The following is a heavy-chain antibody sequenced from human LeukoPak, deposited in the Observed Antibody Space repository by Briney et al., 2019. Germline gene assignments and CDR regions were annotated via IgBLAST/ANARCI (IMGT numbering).Heavy chain of an antibody. V-gene: IGHV4-61*02. CDR2: IYTSGST. D-gene: IGHD7-27*01. CDR3: ASRKELGTPRAPLY. CDR1: GGSISSGSYY. J-gene: IGHJ4*02. Sequence: SETLSLTCTVSGGSISSGSYYWSWIRQPAGKGLEWIGRIYTSGSTNYNPSLKSRVTISVDTSKNQFSLKLSSVTAADTAVYYCASRKELGTPRAPLYWGQGTLVTVSS.